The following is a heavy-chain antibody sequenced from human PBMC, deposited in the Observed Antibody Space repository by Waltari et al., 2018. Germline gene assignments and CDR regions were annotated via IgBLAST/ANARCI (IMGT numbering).Heavy chain of an antibody. D-gene: IGHD2-15*01. CDR1: GGTFSSYA. J-gene: IGHJ2*01. V-gene: IGHV1-69*12. CDR3: ASQTVGYCSGGSCYRRWYFDL. Sequence: QVQLVQSGAEVKKPGSSVKVSCKASGGTFSSYAISWVRQAPGQGLEWMGGIIPVFGTANYAQKFQGGVTITADESTSTAYMELSSLRSEDTAVYYCASQTVGYCSGGSCYRRWYFDLWGRGTLVTVSS. CDR2: IIPVFGTA.